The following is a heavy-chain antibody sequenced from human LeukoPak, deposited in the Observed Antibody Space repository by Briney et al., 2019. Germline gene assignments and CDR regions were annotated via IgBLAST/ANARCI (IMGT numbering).Heavy chain of an antibody. CDR3: ARGVLGDILTGYYLYFYGLDV. D-gene: IGHD3-9*01. J-gene: IGHJ6*02. CDR2: INPSGGSI. Sequence: ASVEVSCKASGYTFTSYYIHWVRQAPGQGLEWMALINPSGGSISYAQKFQGRVTLTRDTSTSTVYMELSSLRSEDTAVYYCARGVLGDILTGYYLYFYGLDVWGQGTTVTVSS. CDR1: GYTFTSYY. V-gene: IGHV1-46*01.